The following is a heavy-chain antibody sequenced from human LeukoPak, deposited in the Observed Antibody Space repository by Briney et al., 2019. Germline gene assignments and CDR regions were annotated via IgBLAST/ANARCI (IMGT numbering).Heavy chain of an antibody. V-gene: IGHV4-39*01. D-gene: IGHD3/OR15-3a*01. CDR2: IYYTGNT. J-gene: IGHJ4*02. CDR3: AKQTGSGLFILP. Sequence: WVRQPPGKGLEWIGSIYYTGNTYYNASLKSRVTISIDTSKNQFSLKLTSVTAADTAVYYCAKQTGSGLFILPGGQGTLVTVSS.